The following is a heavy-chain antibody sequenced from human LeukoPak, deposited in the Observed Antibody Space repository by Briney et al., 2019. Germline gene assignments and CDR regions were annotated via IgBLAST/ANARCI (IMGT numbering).Heavy chain of an antibody. CDR3: ARDLGYYDSSGYWGYAFDI. V-gene: IGHV3-21*01. CDR2: ITSSSSYI. J-gene: IGHJ3*02. D-gene: IGHD3-22*01. Sequence: PGGSLRLSCAASGFTFSSYSMNWVRQAPGKWLEWVSSITSSSSYIYYADSVKGRFTISRDNAKNSLYLQMNSLRAEDTAVYYCARDLGYYDSSGYWGYAFDIWGQGTIVTVSS. CDR1: GFTFSSYS.